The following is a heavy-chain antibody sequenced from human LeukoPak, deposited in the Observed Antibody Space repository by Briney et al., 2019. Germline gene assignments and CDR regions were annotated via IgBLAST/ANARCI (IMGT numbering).Heavy chain of an antibody. V-gene: IGHV3-20*04. Sequence: GGSLRLSCAASGFTFDDYGMSWVRQAPGKGLEWVSGINWNGGSTGYADSVKGRFTISRDNAKNSLYLQMNSLRAEDTTLYYCATTPGLTDDYGDLRVPWGQGTLVTVSS. D-gene: IGHD4-17*01. CDR2: INWNGGST. J-gene: IGHJ5*02. CDR3: ATTPGLTDDYGDLRVP. CDR1: GFTFDDYG.